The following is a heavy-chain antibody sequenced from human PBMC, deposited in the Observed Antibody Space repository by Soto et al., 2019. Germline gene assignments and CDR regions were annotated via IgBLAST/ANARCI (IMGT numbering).Heavy chain of an antibody. CDR2: ISYDGSNK. CDR3: APCFGAFDY. V-gene: IGHV3-30*03. J-gene: IGHJ4*02. D-gene: IGHD3-10*01. Sequence: QVQLVESGGGVVQPGKSLRLSCAASGFTFSSYGMHWVRQAPGKGLEWVAVISYDGSNKYYADSVKGRFTISRDNSKNTLYLQMNGLRAEDAAVDYCAPCFGAFDYWGQGALVTVSS. CDR1: GFTFSSYG.